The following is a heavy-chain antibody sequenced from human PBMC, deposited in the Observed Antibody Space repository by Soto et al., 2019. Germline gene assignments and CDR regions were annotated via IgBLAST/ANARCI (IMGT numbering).Heavy chain of an antibody. D-gene: IGHD6-13*01. J-gene: IGHJ5*02. V-gene: IGHV1-2*06. CDR2: INPNSGDT. CDR3: ATLDWAVVGHVVATGGSDH. Sequence: ASVKVSCKASGYTFTAYYMHWVRQTPGQGLQWMGQINPNSGDTKYAQLFQGRVTMTRDASISTSYMELSSLTSDDTAVYYCATLDWAVVGHVVATGGSDHWGQRTLVAVSS. CDR1: GYTFTAYY.